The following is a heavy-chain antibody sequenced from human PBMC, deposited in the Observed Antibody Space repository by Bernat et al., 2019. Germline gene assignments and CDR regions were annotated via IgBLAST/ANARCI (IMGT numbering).Heavy chain of an antibody. D-gene: IGHD6-13*01. V-gene: IGHV1-18*01. CDR3: ARDGGEVAAAGDFDY. J-gene: IGHJ4*02. Sequence: QVQLVQSGAEVKKPGSSVKVSCKASGGTFSSYTISWVRQAPGQGLEWMGRISAYNGNTNYAQKLRGRVTMTTDTSTSTAYMELRSLRSDDTAVYYCARDGGEVAAAGDFDYWGQGTLVTVSS. CDR2: ISAYNGNT. CDR1: GGTFSSYT.